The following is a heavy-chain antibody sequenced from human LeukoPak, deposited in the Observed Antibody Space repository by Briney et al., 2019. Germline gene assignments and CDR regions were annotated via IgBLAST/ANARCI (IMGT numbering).Heavy chain of an antibody. CDR3: ARVGRSNWLDP. Sequence: SETLSLTCTVSGVSISSYYWSWIRQPPGKGLEWIGYIFYSGSTDYNPSLKSRVTISLDTSKNQFSLKLSSVTAADTAVYYCARVGRSNWLDPWGQGTPVTVSS. J-gene: IGHJ5*02. V-gene: IGHV4-59*01. CDR1: GVSISSYY. CDR2: IFYSGST.